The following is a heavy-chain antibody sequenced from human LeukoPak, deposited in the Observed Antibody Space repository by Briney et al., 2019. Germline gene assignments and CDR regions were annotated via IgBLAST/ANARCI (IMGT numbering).Heavy chain of an antibody. J-gene: IGHJ1*01. CDR1: GFTFSSYA. CDR3: ARDLAVAGKGEYFQH. D-gene: IGHD6-19*01. CDR2: ISYDGSNK. Sequence: GGSLRLSCAASGFTFSSYAMHWVRQAPGKGLEWVAVISYDGSNKYYADSVKGRFTISRDNSKNTLYLQMNSLRAEDTAVYYCARDLAVAGKGEYFQHWGRGTLVTVSS. V-gene: IGHV3-30-3*01.